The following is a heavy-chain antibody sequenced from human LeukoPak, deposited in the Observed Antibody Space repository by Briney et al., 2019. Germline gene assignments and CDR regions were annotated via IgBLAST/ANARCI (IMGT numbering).Heavy chain of an antibody. CDR3: AREHSGYDYTYGMDV. CDR1: GGSISSGDYY. J-gene: IGHJ6*04. V-gene: IGHV4-30-4*01. CDR2: IYYSGST. D-gene: IGHD5-12*01. Sequence: SQTLSLTCTVSGGSISSGDYYWSWIRQPPGKGLEWIGYIYYSGSTYYNPSLKSRVTISVDTSKNQFSLKLSSVTAADTAVYYCAREHSGYDYTYGMDVWGKGTTVTVSS.